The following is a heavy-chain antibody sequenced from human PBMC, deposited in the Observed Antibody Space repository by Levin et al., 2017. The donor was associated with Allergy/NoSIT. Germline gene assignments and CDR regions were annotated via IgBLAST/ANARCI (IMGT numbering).Heavy chain of an antibody. V-gene: IGHV3-33*01. CDR2: IWYDGSYK. J-gene: IGHJ3*02. CDR1: GFTFSSYG. D-gene: IGHD5-12*01. CDR3: AAGGYSGYDSGAFDI. Sequence: AGGSLRLSCAASGFTFSSYGMHWVRQAPGKGLECVAVIWYDGSYKYYADSVKGRFTISRDNSKNTLYLQMNSLRAEDTAVYYCAAGGYSGYDSGAFDIWGQGTMVTVSS.